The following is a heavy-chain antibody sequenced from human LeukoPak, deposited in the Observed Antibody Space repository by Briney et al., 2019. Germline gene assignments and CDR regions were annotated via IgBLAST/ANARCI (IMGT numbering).Heavy chain of an antibody. Sequence: NTSETLSLTCAVYGGSFSGYYWSWIRQPPGKGLEWIGSIYYSGSTYYNPSLKSRVTISVNTSKNQFSLRLSSVTAADTAVYYCARSAPGYFDIWGQGTMVTVSS. CDR1: GGSFSGYY. D-gene: IGHD3-22*01. CDR2: IYYSGST. J-gene: IGHJ3*02. CDR3: ARSAPGYFDI. V-gene: IGHV4-34*01.